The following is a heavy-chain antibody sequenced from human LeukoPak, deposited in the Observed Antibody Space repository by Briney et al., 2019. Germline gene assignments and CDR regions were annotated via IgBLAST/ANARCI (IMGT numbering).Heavy chain of an antibody. CDR1: GGSFSGYY. CDR2: INHSGST. D-gene: IGHD3-9*01. J-gene: IGHJ4*02. V-gene: IGHV4-34*01. Sequence: SETLSLTCAVYGGSFSGYYWSWIRQPPGKGLEWIGEINHSGSTNYNPSLKSRVTISVDTSKNQFSLKLSSVTAADTAVYYCARGYDILTGSLGLDYWGQGTLVTVSS. CDR3: ARGYDILTGSLGLDY.